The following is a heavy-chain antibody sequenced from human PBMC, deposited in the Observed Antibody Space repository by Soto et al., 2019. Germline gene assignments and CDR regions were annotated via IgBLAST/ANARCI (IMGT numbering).Heavy chain of an antibody. CDR2: ISGSGGST. Sequence: GGSLRLSCTASGFSFSSYAMSWVRQAPGKGLEWVSAISGSGGSTYYADSVKGRFTISRDNSKNTLYLQMNSLRAEDTAVYYCAKGRITMVRGVIGSWGQGTLVTVSS. J-gene: IGHJ5*02. D-gene: IGHD3-10*01. CDR1: GFSFSSYA. V-gene: IGHV3-23*01. CDR3: AKGRITMVRGVIGS.